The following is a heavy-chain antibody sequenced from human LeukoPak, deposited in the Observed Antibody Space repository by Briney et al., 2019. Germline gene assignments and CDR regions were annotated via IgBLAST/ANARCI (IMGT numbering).Heavy chain of an antibody. Sequence: SETLSLTCAVYGGSFSGYYWSWIRQPPGKGLEWIGEINHSGSTNYNPSLKSRVTISVDTSKNQFSLKLSSVTAADTAVYYCATVAVAGNTKSDYWGQGTLVTVSS. CDR2: INHSGST. D-gene: IGHD6-19*01. J-gene: IGHJ4*02. V-gene: IGHV4-34*01. CDR3: ATVAVAGNTKSDY. CDR1: GGSFSGYY.